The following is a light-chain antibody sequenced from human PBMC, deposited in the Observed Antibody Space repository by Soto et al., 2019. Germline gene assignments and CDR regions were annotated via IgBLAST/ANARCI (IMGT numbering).Light chain of an antibody. CDR3: QQYNIWPLWT. J-gene: IGKJ1*01. V-gene: IGKV3-15*01. CDR2: DVS. CDR1: QGVTTN. Sequence: EIRMTQSAGTLSVSPGERATLSCRAAQGVTTNFAWYQQKSGQSPRLLIYDVSNRAPGVPARFSGSGSETAFTLTISGLRSEDSAVYFCQQYNIWPLWTFGQGTKVAIK.